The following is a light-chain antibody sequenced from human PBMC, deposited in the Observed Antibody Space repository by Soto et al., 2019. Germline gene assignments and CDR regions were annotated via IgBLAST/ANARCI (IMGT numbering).Light chain of an antibody. CDR2: GAS. Sequence: DIQMTQSPSSLSASVGDRVTITCQASQDIRKYLSWYQQKPGRAPKLLIYGASNLETGVPSRFSGSGYGTDFTFTISILQPEDIATYYCQHYDHLPPFTFGPGTKVAIK. CDR3: QHYDHLPPFT. V-gene: IGKV1-33*01. CDR1: QDIRKY. J-gene: IGKJ3*01.